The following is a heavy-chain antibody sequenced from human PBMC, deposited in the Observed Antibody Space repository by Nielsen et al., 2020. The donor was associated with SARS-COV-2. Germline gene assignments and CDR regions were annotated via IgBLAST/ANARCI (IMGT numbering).Heavy chain of an antibody. Sequence: GESLKISCAASGFTVSSNYMSWVRQAPGKGLEWVSVIYSGGSTYYADSVKGRFTISRDNSKNTLYLQMNSLRAEDTAVYYCARVNYYGSGSSLYYYYMDVWGKGTTVTVSS. CDR1: GFTVSSNY. CDR2: IYSGGST. V-gene: IGHV3-53*01. J-gene: IGHJ6*03. D-gene: IGHD3-10*01. CDR3: ARVNYYGSGSSLYYYYMDV.